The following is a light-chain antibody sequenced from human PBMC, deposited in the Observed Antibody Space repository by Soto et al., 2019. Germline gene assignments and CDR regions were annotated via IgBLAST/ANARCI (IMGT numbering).Light chain of an antibody. V-gene: IGKV3-20*01. CDR1: QSIRSSY. Sequence: EIGLTHSPGTLCFSPGERATLSCNASQSIRSSYLAWYQQKAGQAPKLPLSGEATMATGIPDRFSGSGSETDFTLTISRLEPEDFAVYLCQHYGSSRTFGQGTKVDIK. CDR2: GEA. J-gene: IGKJ1*01. CDR3: QHYGSSRT.